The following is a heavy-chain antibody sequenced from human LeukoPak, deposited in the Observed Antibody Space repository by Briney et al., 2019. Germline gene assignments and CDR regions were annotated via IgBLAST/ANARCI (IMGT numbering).Heavy chain of an antibody. V-gene: IGHV3-21*04. CDR2: ISSSSSYI. CDR1: GFTFSSYS. CDR3: AKSGLNRFDY. D-gene: IGHD2-15*01. J-gene: IGHJ4*02. Sequence: GGSLRLSCAASGFTFSSYSMNWVRQAPGKGLEWVSCISSSSSYIYYADSVKGRFTISRDNAKNSLYLQMNSLRVDDTAVYYCAKSGLNRFDYWGQGTLVTVSS.